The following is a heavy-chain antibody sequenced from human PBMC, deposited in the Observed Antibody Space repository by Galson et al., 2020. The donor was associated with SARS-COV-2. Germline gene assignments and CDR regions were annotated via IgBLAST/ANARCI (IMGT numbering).Heavy chain of an antibody. J-gene: IGHJ6*04. V-gene: IGHV4-34*01. Sequence: SETLSLTCAVYGGSFSGYYWSWIRQHPGKGLEWIGEINSSGSTNYNPSLQSRVTISVDATKNQFPLKLNTVTAADAALYFCAGWYCSDGACQKLYVWGKVITVTVSS. D-gene: IGHD2-8*01. CDR1: GGSFSGYY. CDR2: INSSGST. CDR3: AGWYCSDGACQKLYV.